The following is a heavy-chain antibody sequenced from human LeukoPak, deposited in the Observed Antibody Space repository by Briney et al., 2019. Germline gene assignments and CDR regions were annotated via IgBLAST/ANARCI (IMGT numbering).Heavy chain of an antibody. D-gene: IGHD3-10*01. CDR2: IWYDGSNK. CDR1: GFTFRSHG. V-gene: IGHV3-33*01. Sequence: PGRSLRLSCAASGFTFRSHGMQWVRQAPGKGLECVAIIWYDGSNKYYSDSVKGRFTISRDNSKNTLYLQMNSLRAEDTAVYYCARVAGHDIRGLITYYFDDWGQGTLVTVSS. J-gene: IGHJ4*02. CDR3: ARVAGHDIRGLITYYFDD.